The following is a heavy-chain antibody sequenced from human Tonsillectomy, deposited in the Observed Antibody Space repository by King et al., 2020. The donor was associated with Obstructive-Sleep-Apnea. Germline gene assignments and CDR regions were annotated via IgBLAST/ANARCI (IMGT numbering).Heavy chain of an antibody. D-gene: IGHD2-21*02. CDR2: IKSRTDGGTT. V-gene: IGHV3-15*01. CDR1: GFTFSNVW. Sequence: EVQLVESGGGLVKPGGSLRLSCAASGFTFSNVWMTWVRQAPGKGLEWVGRIKSRTDGGTTDYAAPVKGRFVITRDDTKNTLYLQMDSLKIEDTAVYYCTRAHCGGGCSGLNWFDPWGQGTLVTVST. CDR3: TRAHCGGGCSGLNWFDP. J-gene: IGHJ5*02.